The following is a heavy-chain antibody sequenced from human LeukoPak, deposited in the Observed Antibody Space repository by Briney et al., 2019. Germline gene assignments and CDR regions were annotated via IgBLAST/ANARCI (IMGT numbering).Heavy chain of an antibody. Sequence: GGSLRLSCAASGFTFSSYAMSWVRQAPGKGLEWVSAISGSGGSTYYADSVKGRFTISRDNSKNTLYLQMNSLRAEDTAVYYCARVDRGYDGYFDYWGQGTLVTVSS. D-gene: IGHD5-12*01. CDR3: ARVDRGYDGYFDY. CDR1: GFTFSSYA. CDR2: ISGSGGST. J-gene: IGHJ4*02. V-gene: IGHV3-23*01.